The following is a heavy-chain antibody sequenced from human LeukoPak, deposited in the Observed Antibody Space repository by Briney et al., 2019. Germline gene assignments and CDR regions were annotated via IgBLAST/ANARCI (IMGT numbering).Heavy chain of an antibody. D-gene: IGHD6-19*01. V-gene: IGHV4-34*01. Sequence: KPSEPLSLTCAVYGDSFSGYYWMWLPHSTDKGLEWIGQINQSGRAAYDPSLKSRLTISVGSSKNQFSLELASVTGADTAVYYCARGRRPSVERQYTGGWYYFDGGREATLVTVSS. CDR2: INQSGRA. CDR3: ARGRRPSVERQYTGGWYYFDG. J-gene: IGHJ4*02. CDR1: GDSFSGYY.